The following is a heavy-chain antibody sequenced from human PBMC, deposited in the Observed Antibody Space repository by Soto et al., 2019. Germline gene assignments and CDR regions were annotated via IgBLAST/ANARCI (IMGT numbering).Heavy chain of an antibody. Sequence: GGSLRLSCAASGFTIDDYAMHWVRQVPGKGLEWVAGISWNSGSIDYADSVKGRFTISRDNAKNSLYLQMNSLRIEDTALYYCAKEQNILTGGEPFDIWGQGTMVTVSS. V-gene: IGHV3-9*01. CDR1: GFTIDDYA. D-gene: IGHD3-9*01. CDR3: AKEQNILTGGEPFDI. CDR2: ISWNSGSI. J-gene: IGHJ3*02.